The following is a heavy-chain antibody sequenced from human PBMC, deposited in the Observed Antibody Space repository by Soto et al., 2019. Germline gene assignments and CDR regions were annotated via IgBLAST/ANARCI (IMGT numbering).Heavy chain of an antibody. D-gene: IGHD1-1*01. CDR1: GGSISTSNW. J-gene: IGHJ4*02. Sequence: QVQLQESGPGLVKPSGTLSLTCAVSGGSISTSNWWSWVRQPPGKGLEWIGEVYHSGSTNYNPSFKSRVAMSVDKSQNQFSLKLNSVTAADTALYYCARISTSGTRFDYWGQGSLVTVSS. V-gene: IGHV4-4*02. CDR2: VYHSGST. CDR3: ARISTSGTRFDY.